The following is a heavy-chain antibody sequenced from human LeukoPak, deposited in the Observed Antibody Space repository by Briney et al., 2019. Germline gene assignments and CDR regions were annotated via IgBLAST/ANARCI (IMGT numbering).Heavy chain of an antibody. J-gene: IGHJ6*02. Sequence: PGGSLRPSCAASGFTFSNYAMNWVRQAPGKGLQWVSGISGSGGSTYYADSVKGRFTISRDNSKNTLYLQMNSLRAEDTAVYYCAKESKSNYYQYYGMDVWGQGTTVTVSS. CDR3: AKESKSNYYQYYGMDV. CDR1: GFTFSNYA. CDR2: ISGSGGST. V-gene: IGHV3-23*01.